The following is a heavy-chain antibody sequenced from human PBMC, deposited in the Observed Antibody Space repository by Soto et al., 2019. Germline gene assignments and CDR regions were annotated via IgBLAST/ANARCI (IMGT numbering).Heavy chain of an antibody. CDR1: GDTFNRYT. CDR3: ARDWGRSDVIPAAISAMDV. CDR2: IIPMFGIA. J-gene: IGHJ6*02. D-gene: IGHD2-2*01. Sequence: QVQLVQSGAEVKRPGSSVKVSCKGSGDTFNRYTVTWVRQAPGQGLEWMGRIIPMFGIASYAQNFQGRVTITADXSSXXAXVELSSLRSEDTAVYYCARDWGRSDVIPAAISAMDVWGQGTSVTVSS. V-gene: IGHV1-69*08.